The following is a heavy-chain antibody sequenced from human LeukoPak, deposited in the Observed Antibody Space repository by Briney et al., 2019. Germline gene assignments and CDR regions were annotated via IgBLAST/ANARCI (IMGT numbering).Heavy chain of an antibody. Sequence: ASVKVSCKASGYTFTSYGISWVRQAPGQGLEWMGWINPNSGGTNYAQKFQGRVTMTRDTSISTAYMELSRLRSDDTAVYYCAREQVYCSSTSCPFDYWGQGTLVTVSS. CDR1: GYTFTSYG. CDR3: AREQVYCSSTSCPFDY. D-gene: IGHD2-2*01. J-gene: IGHJ4*02. CDR2: INPNSGGT. V-gene: IGHV1-2*02.